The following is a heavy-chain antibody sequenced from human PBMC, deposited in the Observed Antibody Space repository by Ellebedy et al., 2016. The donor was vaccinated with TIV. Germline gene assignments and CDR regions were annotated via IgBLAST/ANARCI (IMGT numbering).Heavy chain of an antibody. D-gene: IGHD2-8*01. V-gene: IGHV4-59*12. CDR2: IYYSGST. CDR3: ARGIDMLYGMDV. Sequence: GSLRLXXTVSGGSISSYYWSWIRQPPGKGLEWIGYIYYSGSTNYNPSLKSRVTISVDTSKNQFSLKLSSVTAADTAVYYCARGIDMLYGMDVWGQGTTVTVSS. CDR1: GGSISSYY. J-gene: IGHJ6*02.